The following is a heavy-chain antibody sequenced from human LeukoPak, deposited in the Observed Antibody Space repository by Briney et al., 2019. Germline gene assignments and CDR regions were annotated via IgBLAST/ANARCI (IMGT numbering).Heavy chain of an antibody. Sequence: SETLSLTCTVSGGSISSSSYYWGWIRQPPGKGLEWIGSIYYSGSTYYNPSLKSRVTISVDTSENQFSLKLSSVTAADTAVYYCARAVAGPRGDFDYWGQGTLVTVSS. D-gene: IGHD6-19*01. V-gene: IGHV4-39*07. CDR2: IYYSGST. J-gene: IGHJ4*02. CDR3: ARAVAGPRGDFDY. CDR1: GGSISSSSYY.